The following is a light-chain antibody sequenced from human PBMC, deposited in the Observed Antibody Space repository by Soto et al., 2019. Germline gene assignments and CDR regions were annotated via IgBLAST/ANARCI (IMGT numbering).Light chain of an antibody. Sequence: EIELTQSPAPLSLFPGGRATLSFRASQSVSSSLAWYQQKHGQAPRLLISDTSNRATGIPARFSGSGSGTDFTLTISSLEPEDFAVYYCQQRSDWRITFGQGTRLENK. CDR2: DTS. CDR1: QSVSSS. CDR3: QQRSDWRIT. J-gene: IGKJ5*01. V-gene: IGKV3-11*01.